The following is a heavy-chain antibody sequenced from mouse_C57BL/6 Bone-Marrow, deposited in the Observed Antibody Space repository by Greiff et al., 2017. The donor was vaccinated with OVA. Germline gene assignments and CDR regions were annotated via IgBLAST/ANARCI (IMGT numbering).Heavy chain of an antibody. J-gene: IGHJ1*03. CDR2: LSSGSSTL. CDR3: ARDGNPWYFDV. D-gene: IGHD2-1*01. CDR1: GFTFSDYG. V-gene: IGHV5-17*01. Sequence: EVKLVESGGGLVKPGGSLKLSCAASGFTFSDYGMHWVRQAPEKGLEWVAYLSSGSSTLYYADTVKGRVTISRDNAKNTLFLQMTSMRSEDTAMYYCARDGNPWYFDVWGTGTTVTVSS.